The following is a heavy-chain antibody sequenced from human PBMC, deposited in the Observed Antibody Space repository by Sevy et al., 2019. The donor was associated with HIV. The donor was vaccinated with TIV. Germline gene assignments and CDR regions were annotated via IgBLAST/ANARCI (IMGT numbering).Heavy chain of an antibody. CDR1: GFTLSDYH. V-gene: IGHV3-11*01. Sequence: GGSLRLSCAASGFTLSDYHMSWIRQAPGKGPEWVSYMSSSGYYADSVNGRFTISRDNAKNSVYLQMNSLRAEDMAVYYCARTPNYGSGSYLRGPFDYWGQGTLVTVSS. D-gene: IGHD3-10*01. CDR3: ARTPNYGSGSYLRGPFDY. CDR2: MSSSG. J-gene: IGHJ4*02.